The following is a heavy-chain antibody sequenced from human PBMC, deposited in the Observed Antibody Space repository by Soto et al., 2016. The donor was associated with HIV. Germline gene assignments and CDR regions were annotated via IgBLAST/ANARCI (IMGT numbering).Heavy chain of an antibody. CDR1: GFIFSRYG. CDR2: IWHDGSNK. Sequence: VQLVESGGGVVQPGRSLRLSCAASGFIFSRYGMHWVRQAPGKGLEWVAIIWHDGSNKYYADSVKGRFTISRDNSKNTLYLQMNSLRVEDTAIYYCARIETRRRVTFDVVGPRDNGHRLF. J-gene: IGHJ3*01. CDR3: ARIETRRRVTFDV. V-gene: IGHV3-33*01. D-gene: IGHD2-21*01.